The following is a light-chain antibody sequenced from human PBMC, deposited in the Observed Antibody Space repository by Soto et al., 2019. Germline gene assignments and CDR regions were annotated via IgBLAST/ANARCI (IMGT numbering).Light chain of an antibody. J-gene: IGKJ1*01. CDR1: QSVSSY. V-gene: IGKV3-15*01. Sequence: EIVMTQSPATLSVSPGERATLSCRASQSVSSYLAWYQQKPGQAPRLLIYGASNRATGIPARFSGSGSGTDFTLTISSLQSEDFAVYYCQQYNNWPPTFGEGTKVEIK. CDR2: GAS. CDR3: QQYNNWPPT.